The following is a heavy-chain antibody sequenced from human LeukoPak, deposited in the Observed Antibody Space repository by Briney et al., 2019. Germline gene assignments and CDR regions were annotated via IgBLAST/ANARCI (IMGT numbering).Heavy chain of an antibody. CDR2: IDTNTGKP. CDR3: ARDSYCSAGTCYSRVGY. D-gene: IGHD2-15*01. Sequence: ASVKVSCKASGYTFTNYPMNWVRQAPGQGLEWMGWIDTNTGKPTYAQGVTGRFVFSLDTPVTTAYLQISSLKGEDTAVYYCARDSYCSAGTCYSRVGYWGQGTLVIVSS. CDR1: GYTFTNYP. J-gene: IGHJ4*02. V-gene: IGHV7-4-1*02.